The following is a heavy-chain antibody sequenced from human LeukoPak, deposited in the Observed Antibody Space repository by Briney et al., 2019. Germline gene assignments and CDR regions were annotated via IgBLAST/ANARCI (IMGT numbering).Heavy chain of an antibody. J-gene: IGHJ6*03. V-gene: IGHV4-59*12. CDR3: ARGPWATVTTPPYYYYYMDV. CDR1: GGSISSYY. Sequence: PSETLSLTCTVSGGSISSYYWSWIRQPPGKGLEWIGYIYYSGSTNYNPSLKSRVTISVDTSKNQFSLKLSSVTAADTAVYYCARGPWATVTTPPYYYYYMDVWGKGTTVTVSS. CDR2: IYYSGST. D-gene: IGHD4-17*01.